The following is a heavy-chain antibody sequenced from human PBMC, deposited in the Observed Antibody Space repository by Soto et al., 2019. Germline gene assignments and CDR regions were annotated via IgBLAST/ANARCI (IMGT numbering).Heavy chain of an antibody. CDR2: ISASGDST. J-gene: IGHJ1*01. V-gene: IGHV3-23*01. CDR3: AKGLHWAVNGNGGYFQH. Sequence: EVQLLESGGGLVQPGGSLRLSCAASVFTFSLYAMSWVRHAPGKGLDWVSGISASGDSTDYADSVKGRFTISRDNSRNTLYLQVNSLTAEDTGVYFCAKGLHWAVNGNGGYFQHWGQGTLVTVSS. CDR1: VFTFSLYA. D-gene: IGHD6-19*01.